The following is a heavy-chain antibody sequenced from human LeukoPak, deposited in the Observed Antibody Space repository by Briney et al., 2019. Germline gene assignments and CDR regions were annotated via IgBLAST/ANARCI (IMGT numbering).Heavy chain of an antibody. CDR3: ARFISLGA. J-gene: IGHJ5*02. D-gene: IGHD3-16*01. CDR1: GFTFSNYG. V-gene: IGHV3-7*01. CDR2: IKKDGSEK. Sequence: PGGSLRLSCAASGFTFSNYGMSWVRQAPGKGLEWVANIKKDGSEKNYVDSVKGRFTISRDNAKNSLYLQMDSLRAEDTAVYYCARFISLGAWGQGTLVTVSS.